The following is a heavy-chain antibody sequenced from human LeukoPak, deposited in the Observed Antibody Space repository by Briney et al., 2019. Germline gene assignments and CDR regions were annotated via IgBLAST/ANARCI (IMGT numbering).Heavy chain of an antibody. Sequence: GASVKVSCKASGGTFSSYAISWVRQAPGQGLEWMGRIIPILGIANYAQKFQGRVTITADKSTSTAYMELSSLRSEDTAVYYCARGLLVAALYYYYGVDVWGQGTTVTVSS. CDR3: ARGLLVAALYYYYGVDV. CDR1: GGTFSSYA. CDR2: IIPILGIA. D-gene: IGHD2-15*01. J-gene: IGHJ6*02. V-gene: IGHV1-69*04.